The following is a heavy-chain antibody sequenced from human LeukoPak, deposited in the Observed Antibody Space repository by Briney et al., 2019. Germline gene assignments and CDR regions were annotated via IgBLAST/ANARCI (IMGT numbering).Heavy chain of an antibody. V-gene: IGHV3-23*01. D-gene: IGHD6-13*01. J-gene: IGHJ4*02. CDR2: ISGSGGST. CDR1: GFTFSSYA. Sequence: LAGGSLRLFCAASGFTFSSYAMSWARQAPGEGLEWVSAISGSGGSTYYADSVEGRFTISRDNSKNTLYLQMNSLRAEDTAVYYCAKTKMMYSSSWYYFDYWGQGTLVTVSS. CDR3: AKTKMMYSSSWYYFDY.